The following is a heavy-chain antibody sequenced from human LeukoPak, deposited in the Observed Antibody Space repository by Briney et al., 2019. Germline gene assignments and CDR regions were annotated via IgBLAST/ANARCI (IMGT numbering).Heavy chain of an antibody. CDR1: GGSISSGGYY. CDR2: IYYSGGT. V-gene: IGHV4-30-4*08. CDR3: ARDGAYDFYGFDP. J-gene: IGHJ5*02. Sequence: SQTLSLTCTVSGGSISSGGYYWSWIRQHPGKGLEWIGYIYYSGGTHYNPSLKSRVTISVDTSKNQFSLKLSSVTAADTAVYYCARDGAYDFYGFDPWGQGTLVTVSS. D-gene: IGHD3-3*01.